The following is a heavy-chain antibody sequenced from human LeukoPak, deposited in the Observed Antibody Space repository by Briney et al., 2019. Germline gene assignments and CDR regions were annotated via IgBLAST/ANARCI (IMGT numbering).Heavy chain of an antibody. CDR3: ARFGGFQTYYDILTGYYFRTGYYMDV. J-gene: IGHJ6*03. V-gene: IGHV3-48*03. CDR2: ISSSGSTI. D-gene: IGHD3-9*01. Sequence: GGSLRLSCAASGFTFSSYEMNWVRQAPGKGLEWVSYISSSGSTIYYADSVKGRFTISRDNAKNSLYLQMNSLRAEDTAVYYCARFGGFQTYYDILTGYYFRTGYYMDVWGKGTTVTISS. CDR1: GFTFSSYE.